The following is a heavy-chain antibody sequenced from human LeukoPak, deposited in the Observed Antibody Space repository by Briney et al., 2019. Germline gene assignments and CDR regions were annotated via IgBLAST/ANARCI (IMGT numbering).Heavy chain of an antibody. Sequence: KSSETLSLTCTVSGGSISSYYWSWIRQPPGKGLEWIGYIYYSGSTNYNPSLKSRVTISVDTSKNQFSLKLSSVTAADTAVYYCARGGDVGYYYYMDVWGKGTTVTVSS. CDR2: IYYSGST. V-gene: IGHV4-59*01. J-gene: IGHJ6*03. CDR1: GGSISSYY. CDR3: ARGGDVGYYYYMDV. D-gene: IGHD3-16*01.